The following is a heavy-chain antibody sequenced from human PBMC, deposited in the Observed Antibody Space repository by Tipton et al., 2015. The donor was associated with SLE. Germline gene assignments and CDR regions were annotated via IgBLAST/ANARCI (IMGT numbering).Heavy chain of an antibody. CDR2: ISYTGNT. V-gene: IGHV4-59*11. J-gene: IGHJ3*02. CDR3: ATITLYSPASFDI. Sequence: TLSLTCTVSGASISTHYWSWIRQPPGKGLEWIGYISYTGNTNFNPSLKSRVTMSIDTSQNQFSLELNSVTAADTAVYYCATITLYSPASFDIWGQGTLVTVSS. D-gene: IGHD1-14*01. CDR1: GASISTHY.